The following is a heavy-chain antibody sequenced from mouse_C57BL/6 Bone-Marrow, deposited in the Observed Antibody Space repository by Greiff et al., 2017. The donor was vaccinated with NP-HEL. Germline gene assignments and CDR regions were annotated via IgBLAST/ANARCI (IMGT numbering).Heavy chain of an antibody. J-gene: IGHJ3*01. Sequence: EVQGVESGGGLVKPGGSLKLSCAASGFTFSDYGMHWVRQAPEKGLEWVAYISSGSSTIYYADTVKGRFTISRDNAKNTLFLQVTSLRSEDAAMYYGARGIICQGLAYWGQGTLVTVSA. CDR3: ARGIICQGLAY. D-gene: IGHD1-1*01. CDR2: ISSGSSTI. CDR1: GFTFSDYG. V-gene: IGHV5-17*01.